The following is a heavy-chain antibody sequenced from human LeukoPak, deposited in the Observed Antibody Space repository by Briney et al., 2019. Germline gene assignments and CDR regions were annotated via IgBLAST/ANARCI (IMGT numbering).Heavy chain of an antibody. V-gene: IGHV1-18*01. J-gene: IGHJ5*02. CDR1: GYTFTSYG. Sequence: GAPVKVSCKASGYTFTSYGISWVRQAPGQGLEWMGWISAYNGNTNYAQKLQGRVTMTTDTSTSTAYMELRSLRSDDTAVYYCARDGIAGYSGYETYNWFDPWGQGTLVTVSS. CDR2: ISAYNGNT. D-gene: IGHD5-12*01. CDR3: ARDGIAGYSGYETYNWFDP.